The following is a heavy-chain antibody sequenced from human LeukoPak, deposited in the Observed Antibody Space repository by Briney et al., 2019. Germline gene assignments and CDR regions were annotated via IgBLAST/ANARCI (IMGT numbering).Heavy chain of an antibody. D-gene: IGHD1-26*01. CDR1: GGSISSSSYY. CDR3: ARGSGEWELLREFDY. V-gene: IGHV4-39*07. Sequence: SETLSLTCTVSGGSISSSSYYWGWIRQPPGKGLEWIGSIYYSGSTYYNPSLKSRVTISVDTSKNQFSLKLSSVTAADTAVYYCARGSGEWELLREFDYWGQGTLVTVSS. J-gene: IGHJ4*02. CDR2: IYYSGST.